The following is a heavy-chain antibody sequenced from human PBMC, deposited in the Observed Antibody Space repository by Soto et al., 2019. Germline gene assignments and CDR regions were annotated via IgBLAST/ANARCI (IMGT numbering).Heavy chain of an antibody. CDR2: INPNSGGT. CDR3: ARDGLRSGYYTSYYYYYGMDV. J-gene: IGHJ6*02. V-gene: IGHV1-2*02. Sequence: ASVKVSCKASGYTFTGYYMHWVRQAPGQGLEWMGWINPNSGGTNYAQKFQGRVTMTRDTSISTAYMELSRLRSDDTAVYYCARDGLRSGYYTSYYYYYGMDVWGQGTTVTVSS. CDR1: GYTFTGYY. D-gene: IGHD3-3*01.